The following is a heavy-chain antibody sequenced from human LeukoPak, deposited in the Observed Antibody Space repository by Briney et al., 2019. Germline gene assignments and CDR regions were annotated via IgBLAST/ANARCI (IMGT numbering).Heavy chain of an antibody. D-gene: IGHD6-19*01. Sequence: PSETLSLTCTVSGGSISSYYWSWIRQPPGKGLEWIGYIYYSGSTNYNPSLKSRVTISVDTSKNQFSLKLSSVTAADTAVYYCARDSSGWLRGLYYFDYWGQGTLVTVSS. CDR3: ARDSSGWLRGLYYFDY. V-gene: IGHV4-59*01. CDR2: IYYSGST. CDR1: GGSISSYY. J-gene: IGHJ4*02.